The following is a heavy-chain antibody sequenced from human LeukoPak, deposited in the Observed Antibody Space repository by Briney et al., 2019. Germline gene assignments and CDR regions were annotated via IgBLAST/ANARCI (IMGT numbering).Heavy chain of an antibody. V-gene: IGHV6-1*01. J-gene: IGHJ4*02. Sequence: SQTLSLTCAISGDSVSSNSAAWNWIRQSPSRGLEWLGRTYYRSKWYNDYAVSVKSRITINPDTSKNQFSLQLNSVTPEDTAVYYCARALGGSWSYYRFYYFDYWGQGTLVTVSS. CDR3: ARALGGSWSYYRFYYFDY. D-gene: IGHD3-10*01. CDR2: TYYRSKWYN. CDR1: GDSVSSNSAA.